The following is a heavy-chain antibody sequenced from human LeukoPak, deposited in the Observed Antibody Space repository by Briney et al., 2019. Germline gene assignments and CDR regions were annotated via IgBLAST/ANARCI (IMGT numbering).Heavy chain of an antibody. CDR3: ATFEPSRYGSGSCFPNLLDP. CDR1: GYTLTELS. D-gene: IGHD3-10*01. J-gene: IGHJ5*02. Sequence: ASVKVSCKVSGYTLTELSMHWVRQAPGKGLEWKGGFDPEDGETIYAQKFQGRVTMTEDTSTDTAYMELSSLRSEDTAVYYCATFEPSRYGSGSCFPNLLDPWGQGTLVTVSS. CDR2: FDPEDGET. V-gene: IGHV1-24*01.